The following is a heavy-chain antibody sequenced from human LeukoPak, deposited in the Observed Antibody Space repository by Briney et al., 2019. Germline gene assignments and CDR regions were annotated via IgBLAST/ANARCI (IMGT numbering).Heavy chain of an antibody. Sequence: PSETLSLTCSVSGDTISTSDHYWGWIRQPPGKGLEWIGSIYYTGNTYYNPSLKSRVAISLDKSSNQFSLRLTSVTAADTAMYFCAREEMPGKFDYWGQGILVTVSS. V-gene: IGHV4-39*07. CDR2: IYYTGNT. CDR1: GDTISTSDHY. J-gene: IGHJ4*02. CDR3: AREEMPGKFDY. D-gene: IGHD1-26*01.